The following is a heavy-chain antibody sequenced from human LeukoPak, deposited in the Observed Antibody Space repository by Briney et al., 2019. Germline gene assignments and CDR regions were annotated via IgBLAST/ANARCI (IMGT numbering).Heavy chain of an antibody. J-gene: IGHJ6*03. D-gene: IGHD3-3*01. CDR1: GFTFGDYA. V-gene: IGHV3-49*04. CDR2: IRSKAYGGTT. CDR3: AKATAIFNRKTPYYYYYYYMDV. Sequence: GGSLRLSCTASGFTFGDYAMSWVRQAPGKGLEWVGFIRSKAYGGTTEYAASVKGRFTISRDDSKSIAYLQMNSLKTEDTAVYYCAKATAIFNRKTPYYYYYYYMDVWGKGTTVTVSS.